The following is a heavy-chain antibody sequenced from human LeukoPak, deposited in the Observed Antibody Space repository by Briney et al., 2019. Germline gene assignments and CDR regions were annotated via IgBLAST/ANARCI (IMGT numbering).Heavy chain of an antibody. CDR1: GFTFGSYW. D-gene: IGHD2-15*01. CDR2: INSDGSST. J-gene: IGHJ6*02. Sequence: GGSLRLSCAASGFTFGSYWMHWVRQAPGKGLVWVSRINSDGSSTSYADSVKGRFTISRDNAKNTLYLQMNSLRAEDTAVYCCAVLVRYYYYGMDVWGQGTTVTVSS. V-gene: IGHV3-74*01. CDR3: AVLVRYYYYGMDV.